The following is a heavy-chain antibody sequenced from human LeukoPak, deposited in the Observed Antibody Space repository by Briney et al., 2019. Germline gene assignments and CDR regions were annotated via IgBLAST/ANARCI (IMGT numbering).Heavy chain of an antibody. CDR3: ARRGYSYGSGSYQPPFDY. CDR1: GGSISSSSYY. Sequence: SETLSLTRTVSGGSISSSSYYWGWIRQPPGKGLEWIGEINHSGSTNYNPSLKSRVTISVDTSKNQFSLKLSSVTAADTAVYYCARRGYSYGSGSYQPPFDYWGQGTLVTVSS. J-gene: IGHJ4*02. V-gene: IGHV4-39*07. CDR2: INHSGST. D-gene: IGHD3-10*01.